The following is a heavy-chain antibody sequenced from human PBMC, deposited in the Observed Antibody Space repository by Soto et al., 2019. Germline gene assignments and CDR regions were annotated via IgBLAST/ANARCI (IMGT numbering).Heavy chain of an antibody. CDR1: GYTFTSYA. CDR2: INAGNGNT. D-gene: IGHD2-2*01. V-gene: IGHV1-3*01. CDR3: ARGWSDIVLVPAAHFDY. J-gene: IGHJ4*02. Sequence: ASVKVSCKASGYTFTSYAMHWVRQAPGQRLEWMGWINAGNGNTKYSQKFQGRVTITRDTSASTAYMELSSLRSEDTAVYYCARGWSDIVLVPAAHFDYWGQGTLVTVSS.